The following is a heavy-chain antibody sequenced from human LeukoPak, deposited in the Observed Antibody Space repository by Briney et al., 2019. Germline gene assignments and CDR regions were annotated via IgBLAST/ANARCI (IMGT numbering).Heavy chain of an antibody. J-gene: IGHJ4*02. CDR2: ISGGGGYT. Sequence: PGGSLRLSCVASGFTFSIHAMNWVRQAPGKGLEWVSVISGGGGYTYYADSVKGRFTIPRDNSKNTLYLQMNSLRAEDTAVYYCAPNGGYDKSLDYWGQGTLVTVSS. D-gene: IGHD5-12*01. V-gene: IGHV3-23*01. CDR1: GFTFSIHA. CDR3: APNGGYDKSLDY.